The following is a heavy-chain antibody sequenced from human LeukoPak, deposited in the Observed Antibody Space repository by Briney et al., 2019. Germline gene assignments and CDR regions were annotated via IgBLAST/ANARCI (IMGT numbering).Heavy chain of an antibody. V-gene: IGHV1-69*13. D-gene: IGHD2-2*02. CDR2: IIPIFGTA. Sequence: GASVKVSCKASGGTLSSYAISWVRQAPGQGLEWMGGIIPIFGTANYAQKFQGRVTITADESTSTAYMELSSLRSEDTAVYYCAREQGYCSSTSCYTGMDVWGKGTTVTVSS. CDR3: AREQGYCSSTSCYTGMDV. J-gene: IGHJ6*04. CDR1: GGTLSSYA.